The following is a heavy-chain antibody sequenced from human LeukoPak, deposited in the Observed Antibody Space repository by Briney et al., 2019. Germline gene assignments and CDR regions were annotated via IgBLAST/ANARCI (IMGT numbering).Heavy chain of an antibody. CDR2: IYSGGST. CDR3: ARLGGGRLRYFDWLPHTGGYFDY. D-gene: IGHD3-9*01. J-gene: IGHJ4*02. Sequence: GGSLRLSCAASGFTVSSNYMSWVRQAPGKGLEGVSVIYSGGSTYYAVSVKGRFTISRDNSKNTLYLQMNSLRAEDTAVYYCARLGGGRLRYFDWLPHTGGYFDYWGQGTLVTVSS. CDR1: GFTVSSNY. V-gene: IGHV3-53*01.